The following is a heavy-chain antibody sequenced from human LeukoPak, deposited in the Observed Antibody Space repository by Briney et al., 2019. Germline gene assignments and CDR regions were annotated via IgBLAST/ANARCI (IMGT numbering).Heavy chain of an antibody. J-gene: IGHJ4*02. CDR3: AKDILAAGLFFDY. V-gene: IGHV3-23*01. Sequence: GGSLRLSCAGSGFTFSNYAMSWVRQAPGKGLEWVSGISGTAGSTHHADSVKGRFTISRDNSKNTLYLQMNSLRVEDTAVYYCAKDILAAGLFFDYWGQGTLVTVSS. CDR1: GFTFSNYA. D-gene: IGHD6-13*01. CDR2: ISGTAGST.